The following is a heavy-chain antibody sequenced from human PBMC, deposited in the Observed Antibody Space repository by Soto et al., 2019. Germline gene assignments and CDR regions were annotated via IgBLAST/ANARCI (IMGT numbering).Heavy chain of an antibody. CDR2: IIPFHGVT. J-gene: IGHJ4*02. D-gene: IGHD3-10*01. CDR1: GGTFSPYT. V-gene: IGHV1-69*08. Sequence: QVQLVQSGAEVKKPGSSVKVSCKASGGTFSPYTINWVRQAPGQGLEWMGRIIPFHGVTNYAQKFQARVTINADKSTSTAYMDLRGIRFEDTAVYYCTRDWEITVSTWSFGGFWGRGTLVTVSS. CDR3: TRDWEITVSTWSFGGF.